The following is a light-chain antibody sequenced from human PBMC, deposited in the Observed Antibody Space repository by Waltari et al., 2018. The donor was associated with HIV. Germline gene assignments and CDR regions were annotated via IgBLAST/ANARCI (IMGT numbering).Light chain of an antibody. Sequence: SSELTQDPAVSVALGQTVRIPCHGDSLRRSYASWYQQKPGQAPVLVIYGKNNRPSGIPDRFSGSSSGNTASLTITGAQAEDEADYYCNSRDSSGNHLVFGTGTKVTVL. V-gene: IGLV3-19*01. CDR1: SLRRSY. CDR2: GKN. J-gene: IGLJ1*01. CDR3: NSRDSSGNHLV.